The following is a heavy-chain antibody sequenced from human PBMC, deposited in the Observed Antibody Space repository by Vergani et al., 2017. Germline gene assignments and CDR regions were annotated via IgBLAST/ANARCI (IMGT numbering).Heavy chain of an antibody. CDR1: GGSISSYY. V-gene: IGHV4-59*12. CDR3: ASNSPVWGSYRLNFDY. CDR2: IYYSGST. D-gene: IGHD3-16*02. Sequence: QVQLQESGPGLVKPSETLSLTCTVSGGSISSYYWSWIRQPPGKGLEWIGYIYYSGSTYYNPSLKSRVTISVDTSKNQFSLKLSSVTAADTAVYYCASNSPVWGSYRLNFDYWGQGTLVTVSS. J-gene: IGHJ4*02.